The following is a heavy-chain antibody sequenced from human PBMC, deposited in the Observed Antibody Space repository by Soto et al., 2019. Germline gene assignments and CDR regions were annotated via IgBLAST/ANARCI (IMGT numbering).Heavy chain of an antibody. CDR3: ARVQGGSGSYYNVPYYYGMDV. Sequence: GASGKVSCNASGCTFSSYAISCERQAPGQVLERMGGIIPIFGTANYAQKCQGRDTITADESTSTAYMELSSLRSEDTAVYYCARVQGGSGSYYNVPYYYGMDVWVQGTTVTVSS. D-gene: IGHD3-10*01. J-gene: IGHJ6*02. CDR1: GCTFSSYA. CDR2: IIPIFGTA. V-gene: IGHV1-69*13.